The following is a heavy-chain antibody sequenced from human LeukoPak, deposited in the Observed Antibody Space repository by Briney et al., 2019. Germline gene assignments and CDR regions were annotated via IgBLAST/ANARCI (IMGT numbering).Heavy chain of an antibody. D-gene: IGHD2-15*01. CDR3: AKVWGDIVVVVAASPSHWFDP. CDR2: ISGSGGST. CDR1: GFTFSSYA. V-gene: IGHV3-23*01. Sequence: TGGSLRLSCAASGFTFSSYAMSWDRQAPGKGLEWVSAISGSGGSTYYADSVKGRFTISRDNSKNTLYLQMNSLRAEDTAVYYCAKVWGDIVVVVAASPSHWFDPWGQGTLVTVSS. J-gene: IGHJ5*02.